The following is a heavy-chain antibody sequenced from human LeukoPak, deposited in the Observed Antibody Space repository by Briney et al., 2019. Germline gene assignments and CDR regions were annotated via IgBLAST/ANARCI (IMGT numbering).Heavy chain of an antibody. V-gene: IGHV3-7*01. Sequence: GGSLRLSCAASGFTFSTYWMTWVRQAPGKGLEWVANIKQDGSATYYVDSVRGRFAISRDNAKNSLYLQMNSLRAEDTAVYYCASYAASGTAGSDYWGQGTLVTVSS. J-gene: IGHJ4*02. CDR2: IKQDGSAT. CDR1: GFTFSTYW. D-gene: IGHD6-13*01. CDR3: ASYAASGTAGSDY.